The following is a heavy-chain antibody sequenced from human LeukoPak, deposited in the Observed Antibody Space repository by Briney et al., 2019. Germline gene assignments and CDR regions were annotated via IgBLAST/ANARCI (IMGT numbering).Heavy chain of an antibody. CDR2: MNPNSGNT. J-gene: IGHJ3*02. CDR1: GYTFTSYD. CDR3: AITSPLRDYAGPRAFDI. D-gene: IGHD4-17*01. V-gene: IGHV1-8*01. Sequence: ASVKVSCKASGYTFTSYDINWVRQATGQGLEWMGWMNPNSGNTGYAQKFQGRVTMTRNTSISTAYMELSSLRSEDTAVYYCAITSPLRDYAGPRAFDIWGQGTMVTVSS.